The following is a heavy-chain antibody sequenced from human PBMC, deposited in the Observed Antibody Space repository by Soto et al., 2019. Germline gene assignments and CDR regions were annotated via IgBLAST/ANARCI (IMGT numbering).Heavy chain of an antibody. CDR1: GFTFSSYA. D-gene: IGHD3-22*01. CDR2: ISGSGGST. Sequence: GGSLRLSCAASGFTFSSYAMSWVRQAPGKGLEWVSAISGSGGSTYYADSVKGRFTISRDNSKNTLYLQMNSLRAEDTAVYYCAKHNTMIVVARDAFDIWGQGTMVTVSS. V-gene: IGHV3-23*01. CDR3: AKHNTMIVVARDAFDI. J-gene: IGHJ3*02.